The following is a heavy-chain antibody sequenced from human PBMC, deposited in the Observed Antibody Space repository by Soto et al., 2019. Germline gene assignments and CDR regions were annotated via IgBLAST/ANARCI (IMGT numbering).Heavy chain of an antibody. CDR1: GYTFTTFW. Sequence: PGESLKISCTGFGYTFTTFWISWVRQMPGRGLEWMGRIDPRDSYTNYSPSFQGHVTISVDKSISTAYLQWGSLKASDTAMYYCARLYCSSSTCDRWFDPWGQGTLVTVSS. D-gene: IGHD2-2*01. CDR2: IDPRDSYT. V-gene: IGHV5-10-1*01. J-gene: IGHJ5*02. CDR3: ARLYCSSSTCDRWFDP.